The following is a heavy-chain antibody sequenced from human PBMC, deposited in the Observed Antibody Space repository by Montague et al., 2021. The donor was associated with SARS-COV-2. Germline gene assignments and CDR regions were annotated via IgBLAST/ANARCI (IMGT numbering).Heavy chain of an antibody. J-gene: IGHJ4*02. CDR3: ARDSIAAAGTDY. CDR1: GGSFSGYY. CDR2: INHSGST. D-gene: IGHD6-13*01. V-gene: IGHV4-34*01. Sequence: SETLSLTCAVYGGSFSGYYWSWICQPQAKGLGWMGEINHSGSTNYNPTLKSRVTISVDTSKNQFSLKLSSVTAADTAVYYCARDSIAAAGTDYWGQGTLVTVSS.